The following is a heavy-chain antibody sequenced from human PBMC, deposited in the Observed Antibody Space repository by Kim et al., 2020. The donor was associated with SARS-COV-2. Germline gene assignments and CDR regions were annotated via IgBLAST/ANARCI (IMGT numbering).Heavy chain of an antibody. CDR2: IWYDGSNK. CDR1: GFTFSSYG. Sequence: GSSLRLSCAASGFTFSSYGMHWVRQAPGKGLEWVAVIWYDGSNKYYADYVKGRFTISRDNSKNTLYLQMNSLRAEDTAVYYCARDRAFGDYDSSDYWGQGTLVTVSS. D-gene: IGHD3-22*01. J-gene: IGHJ4*02. V-gene: IGHV3-33*01. CDR3: ARDRAFGDYDSSDY.